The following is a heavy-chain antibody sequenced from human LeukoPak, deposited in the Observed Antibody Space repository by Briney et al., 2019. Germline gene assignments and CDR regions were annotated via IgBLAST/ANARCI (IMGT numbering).Heavy chain of an antibody. CDR2: IYSGGST. CDR3: ARDPPAVAANTYG. V-gene: IGHV3-66*01. Sequence: GGSLRLSCAASGVTVSNNYMNWVRQAPGKGLEWVSLIYSGGSTYYADSVKGRFTISRDNSKNTPYLQMNSLRAEDTAVYYCARDPPAVAANTYGWGQGTLVTVSS. D-gene: IGHD6-6*01. J-gene: IGHJ4*02. CDR1: GVTVSNNY.